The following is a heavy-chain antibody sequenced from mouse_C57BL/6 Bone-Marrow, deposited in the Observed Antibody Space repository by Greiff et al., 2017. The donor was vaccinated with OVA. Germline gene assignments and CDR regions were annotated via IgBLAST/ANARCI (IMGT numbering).Heavy chain of an antibody. J-gene: IGHJ4*01. Sequence: VQLQQSGAELVRPGASVKLSCTASGFNIKDDYMHWVKQRPEQGLEWIGWLDPENGDTEYASKFQGKATITADTSSNTAYLQLSSLTSEDTAVYYCTRTVRVYAMDYWGQGTSVTVSS. D-gene: IGHD1-1*01. V-gene: IGHV14-4*01. CDR2: LDPENGDT. CDR3: TRTVRVYAMDY. CDR1: GFNIKDDY.